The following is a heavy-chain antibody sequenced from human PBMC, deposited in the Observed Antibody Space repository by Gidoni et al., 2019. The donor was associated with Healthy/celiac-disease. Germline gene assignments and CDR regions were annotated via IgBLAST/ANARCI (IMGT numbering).Heavy chain of an antibody. J-gene: IGHJ6*02. CDR2: INPSGGST. CDR3: ARDRANIVVVPAAKLYYYGMDV. D-gene: IGHD2-2*01. CDR1: GYTFTSYY. Sequence: QVQLVQSGAEVKKPGASVKVSCMASGYTFTSYYMHWVRQAPGQGLEWMGIINPSGGSTSYAQKFQGRVTMTRDTSTSTVYMELSSLRSEDTAVYYCARDRANIVVVPAAKLYYYGMDVWGQGTTVTVSS. V-gene: IGHV1-46*01.